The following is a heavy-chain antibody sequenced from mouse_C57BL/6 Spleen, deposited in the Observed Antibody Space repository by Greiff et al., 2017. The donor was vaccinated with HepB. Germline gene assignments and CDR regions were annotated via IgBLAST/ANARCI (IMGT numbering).Heavy chain of an antibody. V-gene: IGHV5-6*01. CDR1: GFTFSSYG. CDR2: ISSGGSYT. Sequence: EVQLQESGGDLVKPGGSLKLSCAASGFTFSSYGMSWVRQTPDKSLEWVATISSGGSYTYYPDIVKGRFTISRGNAKNTLYLQMSSLKSEDTAMYYCARSDDYYGSSSYFDDWGQGTTLTISS. D-gene: IGHD1-1*01. CDR3: ARSDDYYGSSSYFDD. J-gene: IGHJ2*01.